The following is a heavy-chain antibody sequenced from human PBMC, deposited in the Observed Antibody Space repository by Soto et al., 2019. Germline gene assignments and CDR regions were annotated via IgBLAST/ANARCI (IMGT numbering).Heavy chain of an antibody. J-gene: IGHJ6*02. D-gene: IGHD3-10*01. CDR2: LKSDNGGT. CDR3: ARDLCPLGSGTACPLYGLDI. Sequence: QVQLVQSGAEVKPPGASVKVSCKASGYTFTGHYMHWVRQVSGKRLEHLGWLKSDNGGTYYAPKFQGRVTFTRDTSNSTAYMELNGLQSDDTAVYFCARDLCPLGSGTACPLYGLDIWGQGTTVVVS. V-gene: IGHV1-2*02. CDR1: GYTFTGHY.